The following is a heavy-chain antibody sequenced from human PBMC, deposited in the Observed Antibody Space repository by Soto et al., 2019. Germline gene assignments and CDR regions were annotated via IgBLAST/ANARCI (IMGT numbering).Heavy chain of an antibody. Sequence: GGSMRLSCAASGFTFDDYAMHWVRQVPGKGLEWVSGINWNSGSIGYGDSVKGRFAISRDNAKNSLHLQMNSLSAEDTAFYYCVKDESINWYSGHFRHWGQGTLVTVSS. V-gene: IGHV3-9*01. CDR2: INWNSGSI. J-gene: IGHJ1*01. CDR3: VKDESINWYSGHFRH. D-gene: IGHD6-13*01. CDR1: GFTFDDYA.